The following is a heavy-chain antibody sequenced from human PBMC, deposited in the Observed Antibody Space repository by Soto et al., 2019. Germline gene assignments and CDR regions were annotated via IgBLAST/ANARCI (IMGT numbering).Heavy chain of an antibody. J-gene: IGHJ6*03. D-gene: IGHD2-15*01. CDR1: GYSFTSYD. CDR3: ARSPFIDYFSMDV. V-gene: IGHV1-8*01. CDR2: INPNSGNT. Sequence: QVQLVQSGAEVKKPGASVMLSCKASGYSFTSYDINWVRQAAGQGLEWVGWINPNSGNTDYAQKFQGRVTMTRDTSIRTAYMELGSLRSEDTAVYYCARSPFIDYFSMDVWGKGTTVTVSS.